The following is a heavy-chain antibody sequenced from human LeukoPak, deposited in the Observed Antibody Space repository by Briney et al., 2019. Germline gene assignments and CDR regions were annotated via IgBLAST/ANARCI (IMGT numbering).Heavy chain of an antibody. CDR1: GGSISSGGYY. D-gene: IGHD6-6*01. CDR3: GGSSSKSRWLDP. CDR2: IYCSGST. J-gene: IGHJ5*02. V-gene: IGHV4-31*03. Sequence: SETLSLTCTVSGGSISSGGYYWSWIRQHPGKGLEWIGYIYCSGSTYYNPSLKSRVTISVDTSKNQFSLKLSSVTAADTAVYYCGGSSSKSRWLDPWGQGTLVTVSS.